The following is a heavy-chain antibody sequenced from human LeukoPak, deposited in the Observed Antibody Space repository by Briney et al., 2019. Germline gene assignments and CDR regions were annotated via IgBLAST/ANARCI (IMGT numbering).Heavy chain of an antibody. CDR2: IKEDGSEK. CDR1: AFTFSSYS. V-gene: IGHV3-7*01. D-gene: IGHD2-15*01. Sequence: GGSLRLSCAASAFTFSSYSMTWVRQAPGKGLEWVANIKEDGSEKTYVDSVKGRFTISRDNAKNLLYLQMKSLRAEDTAVYYCARSPLGLPASRVTYGYYYHMDVWGKGTTVTVSS. CDR3: ARSPLGLPASRVTYGYYYHMDV. J-gene: IGHJ6*03.